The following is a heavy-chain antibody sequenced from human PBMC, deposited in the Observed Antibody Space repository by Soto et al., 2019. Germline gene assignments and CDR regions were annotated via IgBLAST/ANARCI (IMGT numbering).Heavy chain of an antibody. J-gene: IGHJ4*02. Sequence: PSETLSLTCTVSGGSISSYYWSWIRQPPGKGLEWIGYIYYSGSTNYNPSLKSRVTISVDTSKNQFSLKLSSVTAADTAVYYCARHPAVPYNWKYGAYFDYWGQGTLVTVSS. CDR2: IYYSGST. V-gene: IGHV4-59*08. CDR1: GGSISSYY. D-gene: IGHD1-7*01. CDR3: ARHPAVPYNWKYGAYFDY.